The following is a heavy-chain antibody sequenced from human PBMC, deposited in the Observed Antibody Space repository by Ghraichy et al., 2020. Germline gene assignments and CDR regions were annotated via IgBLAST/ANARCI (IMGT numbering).Heavy chain of an antibody. J-gene: IGHJ2*01. V-gene: IGHV3-48*01. D-gene: IGHD2-21*01. CDR3: ARSMDL. CDR2: ISSSSSTI. Sequence: GGSLRLSCAASGFTFSSYSMNWVRQAPGKGLEWVSYISSSSSTIYYADSVKGRFIISRDNAKNSLYLQMNSLRAEDTAVYYCARSMDLWGRGTLVTASS. CDR1: GFTFSSYS.